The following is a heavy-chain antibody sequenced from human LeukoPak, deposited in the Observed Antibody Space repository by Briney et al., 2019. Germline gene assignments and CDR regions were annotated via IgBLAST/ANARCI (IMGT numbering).Heavy chain of an antibody. Sequence: PSETLSLTCTVSGVSIISTNSYWGWIRQSPRTGLEWIGNIYSSGRTYHNPSLNSRVAISIDMSENQFSLKLTSVTAADTAVYYCARKREGPATGIDYWGQGTLVTVSS. CDR1: GVSIISTNSY. J-gene: IGHJ4*02. CDR3: ARKREGPATGIDY. CDR2: IYSSGRT. V-gene: IGHV4-39*07. D-gene: IGHD2-15*01.